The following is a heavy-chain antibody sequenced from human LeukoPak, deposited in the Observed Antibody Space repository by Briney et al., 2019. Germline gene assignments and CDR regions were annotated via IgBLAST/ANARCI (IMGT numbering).Heavy chain of an antibody. V-gene: IGHV4-59*01. CDR1: GGSISSYY. D-gene: IGHD3-22*01. CDR3: ARGDSSGYYSDAFDI. CDR2: IYYSGST. Sequence: SETLSLTCAVSGGSISSYYWSWIRQPPGKGLEWIGYIYYSGSTNYNPSLKSRVTISVDTSKNQFSLKLSSVTAADTAVYYCARGDSSGYYSDAFDIWGQGTMVTVSS. J-gene: IGHJ3*02.